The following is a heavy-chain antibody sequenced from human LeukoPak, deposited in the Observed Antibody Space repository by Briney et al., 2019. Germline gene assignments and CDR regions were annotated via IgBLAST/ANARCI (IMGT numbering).Heavy chain of an antibody. Sequence: GGSLRLSCAASGFTFSSYAISWVRQAPGKGLGWVSTISGSGGSTYYADSVKGRFTISRDNSKNTLYVQMNSLRAEDTAVYYCARRLRSGWYTPVDYWGQGTLVTVSS. V-gene: IGHV3-23*01. CDR2: ISGSGGST. D-gene: IGHD6-19*01. CDR3: ARRLRSGWYTPVDY. CDR1: GFTFSSYA. J-gene: IGHJ4*02.